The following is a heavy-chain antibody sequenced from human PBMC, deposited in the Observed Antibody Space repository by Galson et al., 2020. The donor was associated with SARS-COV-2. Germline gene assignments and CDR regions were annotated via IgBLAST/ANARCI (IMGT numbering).Heavy chain of an antibody. CDR3: ASMVRGVHYWYFDL. CDR2: IYYSGST. D-gene: IGHD3-10*01. V-gene: IGHV4-61*01. Sequence: SETLSLTCTVSGGSVSSGSYYWSWIRQPPGKGLEWIGYIYYSGSTNYNPSLKSRVTISVDTSKNQFSLKLSSVTAADTAVYYCASMVRGVHYWYFDLWGRGTLVTVSS. J-gene: IGHJ2*01. CDR1: GGSVSSGSYY.